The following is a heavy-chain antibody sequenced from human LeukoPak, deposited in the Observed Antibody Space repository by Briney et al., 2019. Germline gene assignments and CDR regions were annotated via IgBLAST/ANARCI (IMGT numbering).Heavy chain of an antibody. V-gene: IGHV1-2*02. CDR1: GYTFSGYY. J-gene: IGHJ4*02. CDR3: ARVTAMDLYYFDY. CDR2: INPNSGGT. D-gene: IGHD5-18*01. Sequence: GASVKVPCKASGYTFSGYYLHWVRQAPGQGLEWMGWINPNSGGTNYAQKFQGRVTMTRDTSISTAYMELSWLTSDDTAVYYCARVTAMDLYYFDYWGQGTLVTVSS.